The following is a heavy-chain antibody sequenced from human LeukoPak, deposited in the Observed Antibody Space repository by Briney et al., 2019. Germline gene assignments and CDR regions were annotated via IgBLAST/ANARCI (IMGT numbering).Heavy chain of an antibody. J-gene: IGHJ5*02. D-gene: IGHD3-22*01. CDR2: ISYDGSNK. V-gene: IGHV3-30*04. CDR1: GFTFSSYA. Sequence: PGRSLRLSCAASGFTFSSYAMHWVRQAPGKGLEWVAVISYDGSNKYYADSVKGRFTISRDNSKNTLYLQMNSLRAEDTAVYYCARDLGQYYDTSDNWFDPWGQGTLATVSS. CDR3: ARDLGQYYDTSDNWFDP.